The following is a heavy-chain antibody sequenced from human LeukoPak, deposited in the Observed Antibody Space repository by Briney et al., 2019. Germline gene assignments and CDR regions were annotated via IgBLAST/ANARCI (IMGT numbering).Heavy chain of an antibody. CDR2: IIPIFGTA. CDR3: ARTPRDGYNYNYFDY. V-gene: IGHV1-69*13. Sequence: SVKDSCKASGGTFSSYAISWVRQAPGQGLEWMGGIIPIFGTANYAQKFQGRVTITADESTSTAYMELSSLRSEDTAVYYCARTPRDGYNYNYFDYWGQGTLVTVSS. J-gene: IGHJ4*02. D-gene: IGHD5-24*01. CDR1: GGTFSSYA.